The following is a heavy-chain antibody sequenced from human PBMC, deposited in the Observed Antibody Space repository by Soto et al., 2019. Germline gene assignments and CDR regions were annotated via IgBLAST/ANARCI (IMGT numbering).Heavy chain of an antibody. CDR2: IGTGGGT. D-gene: IGHD2-2*01. Sequence: GGSLRLSCAAPVFPFSSYDMHWARQATGKGLEWVSAIGTGGGTYYAGSVKGRFTISRDNSKNTLYLEMNSLRAEDTAVYYCAKDKGGRYCSRTSCLYSFDYWGQGTLVTVSS. J-gene: IGHJ4*02. CDR3: AKDKGGRYCSRTSCLYSFDY. CDR1: VFPFSSYD. V-gene: IGHV3-13*01.